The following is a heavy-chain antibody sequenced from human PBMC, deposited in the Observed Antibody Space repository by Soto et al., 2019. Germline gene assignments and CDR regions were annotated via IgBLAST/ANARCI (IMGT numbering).Heavy chain of an antibody. CDR3: ARGMTTVTTLGY. CDR2: ISYSGST. Sequence: PSETLSLTCTVSGGSISSGEYYWTWIRQPPGKGLEWIGYISYSGSTHYSPSLKGRVSITVDTSKNQFSLKLSSVTAADTAVYYCARGMTTVTTLGYWGQGTLVTVSS. CDR1: GGSISSGEYY. D-gene: IGHD4-4*01. J-gene: IGHJ4*02. V-gene: IGHV4-30-4*01.